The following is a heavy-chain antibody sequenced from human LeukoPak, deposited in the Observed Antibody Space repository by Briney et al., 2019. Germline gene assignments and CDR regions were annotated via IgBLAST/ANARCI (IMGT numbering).Heavy chain of an antibody. CDR2: ISYDGSNK. V-gene: IGHV3-30-3*01. Sequence: GRSLRLSCAASGFTFSSYAMHWVRQAPGKGPEWVAVISYDGSNKYYADSVKGRFTISRDNSKNTLYLQMNSLRAEDTAVYYCARVGSAMVRGSLYYYYGMDVWGQGTTVTVSS. CDR3: ARVGSAMVRGSLYYYYGMDV. CDR1: GFTFSSYA. D-gene: IGHD3-10*01. J-gene: IGHJ6*02.